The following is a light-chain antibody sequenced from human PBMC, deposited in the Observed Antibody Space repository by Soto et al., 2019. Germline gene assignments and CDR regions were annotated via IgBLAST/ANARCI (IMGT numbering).Light chain of an antibody. J-gene: IGKJ5*01. CDR2: AAS. CDR3: QQLNAYPPT. Sequence: DIQMTQSPSSLSASVRDRVTITCRASQGIRNDVAWYQQKPGKAPKRLIYAASSLQSGVPSRFSGSGSGTDFTLNISGLQPEYFATYYCQQLNAYPPTFGQGTRLEIK. V-gene: IGKV1-17*01. CDR1: QGIRND.